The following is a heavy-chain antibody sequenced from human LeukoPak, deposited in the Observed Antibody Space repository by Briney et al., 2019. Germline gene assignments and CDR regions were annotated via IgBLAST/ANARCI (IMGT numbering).Heavy chain of an antibody. Sequence: PSETLSLTCTVSGDSINSLDLWSWVRQPPGQGLEWIGEMYLSGTTHSNPSVKSRVTISIDKSKNQFFLNLSSVTAADTAVYYCAGLVGRYSSGLYYYYFDYWGQGTLVTVSS. CDR1: GDSINSLDL. V-gene: IGHV4-4*02. J-gene: IGHJ4*02. CDR2: MYLSGTT. CDR3: AGLVGRYSSGLYYYYFDY. D-gene: IGHD3-22*01.